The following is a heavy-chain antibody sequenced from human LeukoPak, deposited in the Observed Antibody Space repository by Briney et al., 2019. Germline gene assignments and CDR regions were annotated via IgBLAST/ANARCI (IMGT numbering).Heavy chain of an antibody. Sequence: PGGSLRLSCAASGFTFSSYAMNWVRQAPGKGLEWVSHISSSSSSSSSSSSSPTYYADSVKGRFTISRDNAKNSLYLQMNSLRAEDTAVYYCARDWSYAFDIWGQGTMVTVSS. D-gene: IGHD1-26*01. V-gene: IGHV3-48*01. CDR1: GFTFSSYA. CDR3: ARDWSYAFDI. CDR2: ISSSSSSSSSSSSSPT. J-gene: IGHJ3*02.